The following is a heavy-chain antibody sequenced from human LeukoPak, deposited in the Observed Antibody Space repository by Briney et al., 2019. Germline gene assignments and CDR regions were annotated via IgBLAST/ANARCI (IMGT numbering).Heavy chain of an antibody. D-gene: IGHD6-6*01. CDR2: IYYSGST. J-gene: IGHJ4*02. V-gene: IGHV4-59*01. Sequence: SETLSLTCTVSGGSISTYYWTWIRQPPGKGLEWIGYIYYSGSTNYNPSLKSRVTISVDTSKNQFSLKLSSVTAADTAVYYCAREYSSSATVYYFDYWGQGTLVTVSS. CDR3: AREYSSSATVYYFDY. CDR1: GGSISTYY.